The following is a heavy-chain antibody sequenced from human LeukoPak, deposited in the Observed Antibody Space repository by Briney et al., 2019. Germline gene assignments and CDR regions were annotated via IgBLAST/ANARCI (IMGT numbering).Heavy chain of an antibody. CDR1: GFTFDDYA. D-gene: IGHD6-13*01. Sequence: PGGSLRLSCAASGFTFDDYAMHWVRQAPGKGLEWVSGISWNSGSIGYADSVKGRFTISRDNAKNSLYLQMNSLRAEDTALYYCAKDMPRGSSWLDGAFDIWGQGTMVTVSS. V-gene: IGHV3-9*01. J-gene: IGHJ3*02. CDR2: ISWNSGSI. CDR3: AKDMPRGSSWLDGAFDI.